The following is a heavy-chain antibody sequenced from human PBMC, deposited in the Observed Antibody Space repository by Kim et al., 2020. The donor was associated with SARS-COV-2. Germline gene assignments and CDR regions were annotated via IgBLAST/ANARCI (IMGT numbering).Heavy chain of an antibody. CDR2: IYYSGST. V-gene: IGHV4-59*13. J-gene: IGHJ4*02. CDR3: ARVAAAAGNGFFDY. Sequence: SETLSLTCTVSGGSISSYYWSWIRQPPGKGLEWIGYIYYSGSTNYNPSLKSRVTISVDTSKNQFSLKLSSVTAADTAVYYCARVAAAAGNGFFDYWGQGTLVTVSS. CDR1: GGSISSYY. D-gene: IGHD6-13*01.